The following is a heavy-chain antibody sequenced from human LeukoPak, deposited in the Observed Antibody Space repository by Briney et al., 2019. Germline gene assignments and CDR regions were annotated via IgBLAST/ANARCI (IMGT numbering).Heavy chain of an antibody. CDR1: GFTFDDYG. D-gene: IGHD4-23*01. CDR2: INWNGGST. CDR3: ATPPHGGITGGAFDI. V-gene: IGHV3-20*04. J-gene: IGHJ3*02. Sequence: GGSLRLSCVVSGFTFDDYGMSWVRQAPGKGLEWVSGINWNGGSTGYADSVKGRFTISRDNAKNSLYLQMNSLRAEDTALYYCATPPHGGITGGAFDIWGQGTMVTVSS.